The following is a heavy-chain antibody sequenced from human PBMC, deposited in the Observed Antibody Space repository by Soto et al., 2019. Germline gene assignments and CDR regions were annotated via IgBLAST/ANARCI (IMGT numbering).Heavy chain of an antibody. J-gene: IGHJ4*02. CDR2: ITWNSGHI. V-gene: IGHV3-9*01. D-gene: IGHD3-22*01. CDR1: GFNFDDSA. CDR3: AKGRSSMIVVVMDY. Sequence: PGGSLRLSCVASGFNFDDSAINWVRKVPGKGLEWVSGITWNSGHILYADSVKGRFTISRDNAKKSLYLELNSLRPEDTALYYCAKGRSSMIVVVMDYWGQGTPVTVSS.